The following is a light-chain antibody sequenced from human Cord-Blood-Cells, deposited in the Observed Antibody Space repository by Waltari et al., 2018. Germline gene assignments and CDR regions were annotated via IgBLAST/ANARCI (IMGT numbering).Light chain of an antibody. CDR2: GAS. V-gene: IGKV3-15*01. CDR3: QQYNNWPLT. J-gene: IGKJ4*01. Sequence: EIVMPQSPAPLSVSPGERATLPCRSRQSVSSHLAWYQQKPGQAPRLLIYGASTRATGIPARFSGSGSGTEFTLTISSLQSEDFAVYYCQQYNNWPLTFGGGTKLEIK. CDR1: QSVSSH.